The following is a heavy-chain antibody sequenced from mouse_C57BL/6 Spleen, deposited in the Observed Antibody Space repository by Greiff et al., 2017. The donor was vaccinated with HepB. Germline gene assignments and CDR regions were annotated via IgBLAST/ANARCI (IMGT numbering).Heavy chain of an antibody. D-gene: IGHD2-4*01. J-gene: IGHJ1*03. V-gene: IGHV1-85*01. CDR1: GYTFTSYD. Sequence: QVQLKESGPELVKPGASVKLSCKASGYTFTSYDINWVKQRPGQGLEWIGWIYPRDGSTKYNEKFKGKATLTVDTSSSTAYMELHSLTSEDSAVYFCARSCDYDGEWYFDVWGTGTTVTVSS. CDR2: IYPRDGST. CDR3: ARSCDYDGEWYFDV.